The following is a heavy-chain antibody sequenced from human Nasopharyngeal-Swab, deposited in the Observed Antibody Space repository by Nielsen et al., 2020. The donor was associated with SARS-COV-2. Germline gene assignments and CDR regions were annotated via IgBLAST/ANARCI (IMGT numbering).Heavy chain of an antibody. Sequence: ASVKVSCKASGYTFTSYYMHWVRRAPGQGLEWMGIINPSGGSTSYAQKFQGRVTMTRDTSTSTVYMELSSLRSEDTAVYYCARDRITMVRGVISLTNWFDPWGQGTLVTVSS. CDR2: INPSGGST. V-gene: IGHV1-46*01. D-gene: IGHD3-10*01. J-gene: IGHJ5*02. CDR3: ARDRITMVRGVISLTNWFDP. CDR1: GYTFTSYY.